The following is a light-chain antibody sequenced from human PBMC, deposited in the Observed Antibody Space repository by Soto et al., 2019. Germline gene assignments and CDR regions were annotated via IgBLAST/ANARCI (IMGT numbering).Light chain of an antibody. J-gene: IGKJ1*01. CDR2: KAS. Sequence: IQMTQSPSTLSASIGDRVTITCRASQNIMTWLAWHQQKPGKAPKLLIFKASDLDVGVPSRFAGSGSGTEFTLTISNLQPDDVATYYCQQYNAYSPWTFGQGTKVDIK. V-gene: IGKV1-5*03. CDR1: QNIMTW. CDR3: QQYNAYSPWT.